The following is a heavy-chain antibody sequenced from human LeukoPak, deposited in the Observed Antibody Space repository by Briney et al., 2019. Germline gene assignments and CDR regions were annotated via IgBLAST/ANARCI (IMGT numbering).Heavy chain of an antibody. CDR1: GYSFTSYW. CDR2: IYPGDSNT. CDR3: VRRHHYGFHFDY. V-gene: IGHV5-51*01. D-gene: IGHD4-17*01. J-gene: IGHJ4*02. Sequence: GESLKISCKGSGYSFTSYWIGWVRQMPGKGLEWMGIIYPGDSNTKYSPSFQGQVTISADKSINTAYLQWSSLKASDTAIYYCVRRHHYGFHFDYWGQGTLVTVSS.